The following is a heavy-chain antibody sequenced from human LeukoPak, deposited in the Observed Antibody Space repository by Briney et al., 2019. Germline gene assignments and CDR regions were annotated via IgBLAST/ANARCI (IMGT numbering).Heavy chain of an antibody. Sequence: ASVKVSCKASGGTFSSYAISWVRQAPGQGLEWMGGIIPIFGTANYAQKFQGRVTITTDESTSTAYMELSSLRSEDTAVYYCARSYYYGSGNPGDYWGQGTLVTVSS. CDR3: ARSYYYGSGNPGDY. CDR2: IIPIFGTA. J-gene: IGHJ4*02. CDR1: GGTFSSYA. D-gene: IGHD3-10*01. V-gene: IGHV1-69*05.